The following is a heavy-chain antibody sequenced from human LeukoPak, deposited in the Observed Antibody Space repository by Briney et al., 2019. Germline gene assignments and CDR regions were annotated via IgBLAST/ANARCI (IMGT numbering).Heavy chain of an antibody. CDR1: GFTFSPYW. CDR3: ARDTVNGPFVISLDY. D-gene: IGHD2-8*01. CDR2: INHDGSDT. Sequence: PGGSLRLSCVASGFTFSPYWLSWVRQPPGKGLEWVANINHDGSDTHYVDSVRGRFSMSRDNPKNLLFLQMNSLRAEDTAVYYCARDTVNGPFVISLDYWGQGALVTVSS. J-gene: IGHJ4*02. V-gene: IGHV3-7*01.